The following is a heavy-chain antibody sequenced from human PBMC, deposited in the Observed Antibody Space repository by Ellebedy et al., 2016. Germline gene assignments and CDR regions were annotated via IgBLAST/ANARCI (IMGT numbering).Heavy chain of an antibody. CDR1: GFTFSSYW. CDR3: ARVFTDYGMDV. D-gene: IGHD3-16*01. V-gene: IGHV3-13*04. CDR2: IGTAGDT. Sequence: GGSLRLXXAASGFTFSSYWMHWVRQATGKGLEWVSAIGTAGDTYYPGSVKGRFTISRENAKNSLYLQMNSLRAGDTAVYYCARVFTDYGMDVWGQGTTVTVSS. J-gene: IGHJ6*02.